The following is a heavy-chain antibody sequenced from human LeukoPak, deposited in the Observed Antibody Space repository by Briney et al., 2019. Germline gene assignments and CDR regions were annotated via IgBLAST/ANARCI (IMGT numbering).Heavy chain of an antibody. CDR2: IIAIFGTA. Sequence: SVKVSCKASGGTFSSYAISWVRQAPGQGLEWMGRIIAIFGTANYAQKFQGRVTITTDESTSTAYMELSSLRSEDTAVYYCARGADDYGDYWNWFDPWGQGTLVTVSS. J-gene: IGHJ5*02. CDR1: GGTFSSYA. D-gene: IGHD4-17*01. CDR3: ARGADDYGDYWNWFDP. V-gene: IGHV1-69*05.